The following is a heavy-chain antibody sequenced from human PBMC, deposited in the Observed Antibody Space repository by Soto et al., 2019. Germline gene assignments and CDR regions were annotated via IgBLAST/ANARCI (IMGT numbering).Heavy chain of an antibody. Sequence: QVQLVESGGGVVQPGRSLRLSCVASGFTFSNYGMHWVRQAPGKGLEWVAVIWDDGSNKYYADSLKGRFTISRDNAKNNRSLQTNNLRTDDTAVYYGARPEYSGHRYIMDVWGQGTTVTVSS. CDR2: IWDDGSNK. CDR3: ARPEYSGHRYIMDV. V-gene: IGHV3-33*01. D-gene: IGHD1-26*01. J-gene: IGHJ6*02. CDR1: GFTFSNYG.